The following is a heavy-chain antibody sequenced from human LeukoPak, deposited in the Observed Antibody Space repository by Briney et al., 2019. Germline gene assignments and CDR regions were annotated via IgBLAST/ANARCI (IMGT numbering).Heavy chain of an antibody. D-gene: IGHD5-18*01. CDR1: GYTFTGYY. V-gene: IGHV1-2*02. Sequence: ASVKVSCKASGYTFTGYYMHWVRQAPGQGLEWMGWINPNSGGTNYAQKFQGRVTMTRDTSISTAYMELSSLRSEDTAVYYCALPGYSYGLGAFDIWGQGTMVTVSS. J-gene: IGHJ3*02. CDR3: ALPGYSYGLGAFDI. CDR2: INPNSGGT.